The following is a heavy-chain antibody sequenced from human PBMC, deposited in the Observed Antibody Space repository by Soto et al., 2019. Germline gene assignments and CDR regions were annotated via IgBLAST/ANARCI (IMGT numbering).Heavy chain of an antibody. V-gene: IGHV3-9*01. CDR3: AKDIGTTIFGADY. CDR1: GFTFDDYA. J-gene: IGHJ4*02. D-gene: IGHD3-3*01. CDR2: ISWNSGSI. Sequence: EVQLVESGGGLVQPGRSLRLSCAASGFTFDDYAMHWVRQAPGKGLEWVSGISWNSGSIGYADSVKGRFTISRDNAKNSLYLQMNSLRAEDTALYYCAKDIGTTIFGADYWGQGTLVTVSS.